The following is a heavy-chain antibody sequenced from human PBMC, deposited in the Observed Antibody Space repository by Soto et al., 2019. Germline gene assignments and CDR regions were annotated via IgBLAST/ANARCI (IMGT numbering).Heavy chain of an antibody. CDR3: ARDLNGVDGGGY. J-gene: IGHJ4*02. V-gene: IGHV1-18*01. D-gene: IGHD2-8*01. CDR2: IYPYNGNT. Sequence: QVHLVQSGAEVKKPGASVKVSCKAYGYTYINKGIFCVRHAPGQGLEWMGWIYPYNGNTNYAQNIQGRVTLTTDTSPSTAYMELRSLRSYDTAIYYCARDLNGVDGGGYWGQVTLVNVSS. CDR1: GYTYINKG.